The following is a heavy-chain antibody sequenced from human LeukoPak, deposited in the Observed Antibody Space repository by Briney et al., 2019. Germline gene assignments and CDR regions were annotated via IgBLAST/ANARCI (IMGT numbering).Heavy chain of an antibody. Sequence: GGSLRLSCAASGFTFSSYAMHWVRQAPGKGLEWVAVISYDGSNKYYADSVKGRFTISRDNSKNTLYLQMNSLRAEDTAVYYCARDPARYTVMYFDYWGQGTLVTVSS. D-gene: IGHD4-17*01. J-gene: IGHJ4*02. CDR1: GFTFSSYA. CDR3: ARDPARYTVMYFDY. V-gene: IGHV3-30*04. CDR2: ISYDGSNK.